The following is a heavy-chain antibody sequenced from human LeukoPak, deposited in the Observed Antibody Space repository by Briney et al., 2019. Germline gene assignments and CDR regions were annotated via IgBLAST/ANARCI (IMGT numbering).Heavy chain of an antibody. D-gene: IGHD6-13*01. J-gene: IGHJ6*02. CDR3: ARDHVVGSSSWGYYGMDV. V-gene: IGHV3-30*14. CDR1: GFTFSSYA. Sequence: PGGSLRLSCAASGFTFSSYAMHWVRRAPGKGLEWVAVISYDGSNKYYADSVKGRFTISRDNSKNTLYLQMNSLRAEDTAVYYCARDHVVGSSSWGYYGMDVWGQGTTVTVSS. CDR2: ISYDGSNK.